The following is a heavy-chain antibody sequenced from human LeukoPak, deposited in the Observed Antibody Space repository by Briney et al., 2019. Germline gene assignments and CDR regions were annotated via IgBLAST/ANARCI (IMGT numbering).Heavy chain of an antibody. D-gene: IGHD6-13*01. CDR1: GYTFTSYG. J-gene: IGHJ4*02. CDR2: ISTYTGNT. Sequence: ASVKVSCKASGYTFTSYGISWVRQAPGQGLEWMGWISTYTGNTNYAQKLQGRVTMTTDTSTSTAYMELRSLRSDDTAVYYCGRDTPAQQLVPDYWGQGTLVTVSP. CDR3: GRDTPAQQLVPDY. V-gene: IGHV1-18*01.